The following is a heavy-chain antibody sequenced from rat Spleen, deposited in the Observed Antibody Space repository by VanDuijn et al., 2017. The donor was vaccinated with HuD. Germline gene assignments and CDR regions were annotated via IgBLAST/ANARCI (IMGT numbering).Heavy chain of an antibody. Sequence: QVQLKESGPGLVQPSQTLSLTCTVSGFSLTNFGVTWVRQPPGKGLEWIGAIWSGGSTDYSSALKSRLSISRDTSKSQLLLKMNSLQTEDTAMYFCARSYYGYTHYFNYWGQGVMVTVSS. V-gene: IGHV2-16*01. J-gene: IGHJ2*01. CDR2: IWSGGST. CDR3: ARSYYGYTHYFNY. CDR1: GFSLTNFG. D-gene: IGHD1-7*01.